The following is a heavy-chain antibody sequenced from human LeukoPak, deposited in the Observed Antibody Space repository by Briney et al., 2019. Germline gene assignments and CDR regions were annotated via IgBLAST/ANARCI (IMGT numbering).Heavy chain of an antibody. V-gene: IGHV1-69*05. CDR3: ATAGCGGGCYGRWAFDI. D-gene: IGHD2-21*01. J-gene: IGHJ3*02. CDR1: GGTFSSYA. CDR2: IIPIFGTA. Sequence: SVKVSCKASGGTFSSYAISWVRQAPGQGLEWMGGIIPIFGTANYAQKFQGRVTITTDESTSTAYMELSSLRSEDTAVYYCATAGCGGGCYGRWAFDIWGQGTMVTVSS.